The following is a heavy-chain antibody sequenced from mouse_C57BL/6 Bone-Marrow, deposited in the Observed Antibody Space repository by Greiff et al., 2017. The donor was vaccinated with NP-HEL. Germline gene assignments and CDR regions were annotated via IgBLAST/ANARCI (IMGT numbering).Heavy chain of an antibody. CDR2: IYPRSGNT. CDR3: ARKWGLPPGFAY. J-gene: IGHJ3*01. CDR1: GYTFTSYG. V-gene: IGHV1-81*01. Sequence: QVQLQQSGAELARPGASVKLSCKASGYTFTSYGISWVKQRTGQGLEWIGEIYPRSGNTYYNEKFKGKATLTADKSSSTAYMELRSLTSEDSAVYFCARKWGLPPGFAYWGQGTLVTVSA. D-gene: IGHD1-3*01.